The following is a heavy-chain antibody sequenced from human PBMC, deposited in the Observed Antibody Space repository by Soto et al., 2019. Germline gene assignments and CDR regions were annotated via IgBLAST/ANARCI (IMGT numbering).Heavy chain of an antibody. CDR2: ISGSGFKK. J-gene: IGHJ5*02. CDR3: AKNQGVELVPLATVDLFDP. CDR1: GFIFESFG. D-gene: IGHD1-26*01. Sequence: PEGSLRLSCTASGFIFESFGMSWVRQAPVKGLEWISSISGSGFKKYYADSVKGRFTISRDNSKSTVYLELNNLSAEDTAVYHCAKNQGVELVPLATVDLFDPQGQGSVDTVSS. V-gene: IGHV3-23*01.